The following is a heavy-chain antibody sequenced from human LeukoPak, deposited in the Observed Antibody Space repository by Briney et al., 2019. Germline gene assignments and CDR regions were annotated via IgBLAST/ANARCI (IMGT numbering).Heavy chain of an antibody. Sequence: GGSLRLSCAASGFTFSRYAMSWVRQAPGKGLEWVCGNANSVEGRFTISRANSKNTLYLEINSLRAEDTAVYYCAKKSRDGYNTFDYLGQGTLVTVSS. CDR1: GFTFSRYA. V-gene: IGHV3-23*01. J-gene: IGHJ4*02. D-gene: IGHD5-24*01. CDR3: AKKSRDGYNTFDY.